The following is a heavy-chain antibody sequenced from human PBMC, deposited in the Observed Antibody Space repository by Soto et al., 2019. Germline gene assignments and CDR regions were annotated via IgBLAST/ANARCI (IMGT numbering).Heavy chain of an antibody. Sequence: GGSLRLSCAASGFSLRDHALSWVRQAAGGGLEWVSGISGSEDRTNYADFVRGRFIISKDRAKNTLYLDMSGLRVDDTAVYFCGRTYTGGWGQGTLVTVSP. J-gene: IGHJ4*02. V-gene: IGHV3-23*01. D-gene: IGHD3-10*01. CDR3: GRTYTGG. CDR1: GFSLRDHA. CDR2: ISGSEDRT.